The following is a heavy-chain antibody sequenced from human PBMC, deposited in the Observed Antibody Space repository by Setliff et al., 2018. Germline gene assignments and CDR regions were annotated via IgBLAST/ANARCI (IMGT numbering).Heavy chain of an antibody. CDR2: VYYSGTT. CDR3: ARGRAGHSGH. J-gene: IGHJ4*02. V-gene: IGHV4-61*01. CDR1: DDSISSRHYY. Sequence: PSETLSLTCTVSDDSISSRHYYWSWIRQPPGKGLEFIGYVYYSGTTNYDPSLKSRVTISVDTSKNQFSLKLSSVTAADTAVYYCARGRAGHSGHWGQGTLVTVSS. D-gene: IGHD6-19*01.